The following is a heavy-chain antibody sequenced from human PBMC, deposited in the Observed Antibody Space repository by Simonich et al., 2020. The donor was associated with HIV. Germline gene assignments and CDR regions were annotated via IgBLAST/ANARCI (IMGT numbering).Heavy chain of an antibody. D-gene: IGHD4-4*01. CDR3: AGLRAYSNYFYYYGMDV. CDR1: GGSFSGSY. Sequence: QVQLQQWGAGLLKPSETLSLTCAVDGGSFSGSYWTWIPHPPGKGLEGSGEINHSAGTNYNPSIKRRVTISVDTSKNQFSLKLSSVTAADTAVYYCAGLRAYSNYFYYYGMDVWGQGTTVTVSS. CDR2: INHSAGT. V-gene: IGHV4-34*01. J-gene: IGHJ6*02.